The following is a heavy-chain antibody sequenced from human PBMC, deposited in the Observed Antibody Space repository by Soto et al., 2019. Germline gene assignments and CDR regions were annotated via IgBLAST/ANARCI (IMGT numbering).Heavy chain of an antibody. CDR3: ARSQGGMLYNSYFDF. CDR2: IDWDGDR. J-gene: IGHJ4*02. V-gene: IGHV2-70*13. Sequence: SGPTLVNPTQTLTLTCTFSGFTLGTTGLSVNWIRQAPGKALEWLAVIDWDGDRFYSASLKTRLSISKDTSKNEVVLTMTNMDPVDTATFFCARSQGGMLYNSYFDFWGQGTLVTVSS. CDR1: GFTLGTTGLS. D-gene: IGHD2-8*01.